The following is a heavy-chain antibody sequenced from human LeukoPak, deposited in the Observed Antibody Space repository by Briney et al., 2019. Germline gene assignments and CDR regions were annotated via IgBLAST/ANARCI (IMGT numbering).Heavy chain of an antibody. CDR2: ISGSGGST. V-gene: IGHV3-23*01. CDR3: AKLWGPYCSSTSCSLTDY. CDR1: GFTFSSYA. Sequence: GGSLRLSCAASGFTFSSYAISWVRQAPGKGLEWVSAISGSGGSTYYADSVKGRFTISRDNSKNTLYLQMNSLRAEDTAVYYCAKLWGPYCSSTSCSLTDYWGQGTLVTVSS. J-gene: IGHJ4*02. D-gene: IGHD2-2*01.